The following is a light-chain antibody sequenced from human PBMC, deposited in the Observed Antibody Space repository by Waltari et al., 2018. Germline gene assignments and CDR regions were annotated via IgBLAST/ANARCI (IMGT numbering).Light chain of an antibody. Sequence: IVLTQSPATLSLSPGERATLSCRASQSISSYLAWYQQRPGQSPRLLIYDASNRATGIPARFSGSGSGTDFTLTISSLQAEDVAVYYCQQYYSIPYTFGQGTKLEIK. V-gene: IGKV3-11*01. CDR3: QQYYSIPYT. CDR2: DAS. J-gene: IGKJ2*01. CDR1: QSISSY.